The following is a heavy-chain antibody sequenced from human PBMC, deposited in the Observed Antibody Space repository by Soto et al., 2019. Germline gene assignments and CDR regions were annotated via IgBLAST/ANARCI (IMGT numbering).Heavy chain of an antibody. CDR1: GYTFTAYY. J-gene: IGHJ4*02. V-gene: IGHV1-2*04. CDR2: INPNSGDT. D-gene: IGHD5-18*01. Sequence: SGAEVKKLGASVKVSCKASGYTFTAYYIHWVRQAPGQGLEWVGWINPNSGDTNYAQRFQGWVTMTGDTSVSTAYMDLTRLRSDDTAGYYCARGGYTYGYGLDYWGQGTLVTVSS. CDR3: ARGGYTYGYGLDY.